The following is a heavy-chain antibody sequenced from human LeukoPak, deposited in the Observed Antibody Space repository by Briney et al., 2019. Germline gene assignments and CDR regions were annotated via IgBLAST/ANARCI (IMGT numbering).Heavy chain of an antibody. V-gene: IGHV3-43*01. CDR2: ICWDGGST. Sequence: GGSLRLSCAASGFTCDDYTMHWVRQAPGEGLEGVSLICWDGGSTYYADAVKGRFTLSRDNSKNSLYLQMNSLRTQDTALYYCAKGDELYSSSYSLMDVWGKGTTVTVSS. CDR3: AKGDELYSSSYSLMDV. J-gene: IGHJ6*04. D-gene: IGHD6-6*01. CDR1: GFTCDDYT.